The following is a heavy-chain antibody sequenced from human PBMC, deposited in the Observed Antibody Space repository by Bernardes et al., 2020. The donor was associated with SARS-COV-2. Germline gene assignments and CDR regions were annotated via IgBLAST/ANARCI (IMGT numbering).Heavy chain of an antibody. CDR2: SSISGYKS. J-gene: IGHJ4*02. Sequence: GSLRISCVASGFSLSSYAMTWVRQAPGTGLEWISYSSISGYKSDYADSVKGRFTVSRDNAKNSLYLEMNSLRAEDTGVYYCARGLGCDYWGQGTLVTVSS. V-gene: IGHV3-48*03. CDR3: ARGLGCDY. CDR1: GFSLSSYA.